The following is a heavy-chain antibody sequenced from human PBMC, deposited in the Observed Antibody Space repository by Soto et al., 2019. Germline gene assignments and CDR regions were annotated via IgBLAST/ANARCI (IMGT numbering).Heavy chain of an antibody. Sequence: SQTLSLTCVISGDSVSSNGACWNWIRQSPSRGLQWLGRIYYRSKWFHDYAASVESRMAINPDTSRNQFSLQLNYVTPEDTAVYYCVRRHVSATGIDWFDPWGQGTLVTVSS. J-gene: IGHJ5*02. CDR3: VRRHVSATGIDWFDP. V-gene: IGHV6-1*01. CDR1: GDSVSSNGAC. CDR2: IYYRSKWFH. D-gene: IGHD6-13*01.